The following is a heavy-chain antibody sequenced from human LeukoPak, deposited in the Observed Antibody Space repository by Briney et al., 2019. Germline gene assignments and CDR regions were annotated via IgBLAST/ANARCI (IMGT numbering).Heavy chain of an antibody. CDR2: IYYSGST. CDR1: GGSLSTHY. J-gene: IGHJ6*03. CDR3: AREGRYRYGYNEYHSYMDI. Sequence: SETLSLTCDVYGGSLSTHYWGWIRQPPGKGLEWIGYIYYSGSTNYNPSLKSRVTISVDTSKNQFSLKLSSVTAAETAVYYCAREGRYRYGYNEYHSYMDIWGKGTTVTVSS. D-gene: IGHD5-24*01. V-gene: IGHV4-59*11.